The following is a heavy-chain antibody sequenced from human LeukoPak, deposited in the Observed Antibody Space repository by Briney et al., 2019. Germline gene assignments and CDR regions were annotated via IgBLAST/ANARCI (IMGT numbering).Heavy chain of an antibody. CDR2: ISSSGSTI. Sequence: PGGSLRLSCAASGFTFSSYEMNWVRQAPGKGLEWVSYISSSGSTIYYADSVKGRFTISRDNSNNTLYLEMNSLGAEDTATYYCAKKGTVVTPGLYFDYWGQGILVTVSS. V-gene: IGHV3-48*03. D-gene: IGHD4-23*01. CDR1: GFTFSSYE. J-gene: IGHJ4*02. CDR3: AKKGTVVTPGLYFDY.